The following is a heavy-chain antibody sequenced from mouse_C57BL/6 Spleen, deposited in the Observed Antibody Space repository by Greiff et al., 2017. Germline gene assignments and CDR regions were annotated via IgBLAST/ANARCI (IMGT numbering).Heavy chain of an antibody. CDR3: ARWGGIYFDV. Sequence: QVQLQQPGAELVKPGASVKLSCKASGYTFTSYWMHWVKQRPGQGLEWIGMIHPNSGSTNYNEKFKSKATLTVDKSSRTAYMQLSSLTSEDSAVYYCARWGGIYFDVWGTGTTVTVSS. J-gene: IGHJ1*03. CDR2: IHPNSGST. V-gene: IGHV1-64*01. CDR1: GYTFTSYW.